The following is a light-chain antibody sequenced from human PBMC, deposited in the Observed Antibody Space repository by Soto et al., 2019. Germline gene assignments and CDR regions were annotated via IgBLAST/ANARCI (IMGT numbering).Light chain of an antibody. CDR3: QQADRFPIT. V-gene: IGKV1-12*01. Sequence: DIQMTQSPSTVSASVGDRVTITCRASQNINNYLAWYQQKPGKAPKLLIYAASRLQSGVPSRFSGSGSGTTFTLTASSLQPEDLASYFCQQADRFPITFGGGTKVEIK. CDR1: QNINNY. CDR2: AAS. J-gene: IGKJ4*01.